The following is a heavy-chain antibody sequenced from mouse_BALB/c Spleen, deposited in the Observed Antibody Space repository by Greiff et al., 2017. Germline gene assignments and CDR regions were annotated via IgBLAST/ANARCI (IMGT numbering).Heavy chain of an antibody. Sequence: EVQLVESGPELVKPGASVKISCKASGYTFTDYNMHWVKQSHGKSLEWIGYIYPYNGGTGYNQKFKSKATLTVDNSSSTAYMELRSLTSEDSAVYYCARGGTMITSWFAYWGQGTLVTVSA. V-gene: IGHV1S29*02. CDR1: GYTFTDYN. CDR2: IYPYNGGT. D-gene: IGHD2-4*01. J-gene: IGHJ3*01. CDR3: ARGGTMITSWFAY.